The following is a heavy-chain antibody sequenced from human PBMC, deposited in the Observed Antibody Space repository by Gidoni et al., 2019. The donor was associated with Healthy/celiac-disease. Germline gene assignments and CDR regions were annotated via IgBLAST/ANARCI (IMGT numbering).Heavy chain of an antibody. CDR3: AREGKLLPWSLVGYFDL. V-gene: IGHV4-30-4*01. CDR2: IYYSGST. D-gene: IGHD2-21*01. Sequence: QVQLQESGPGLVKPSQTLSLTCTVSGGSISSGDYYWSWIRQPPGKGLEWIGYIYYSGSTYYNPSLKSRVTISVDTSKNQFSLKLSSVTAADTAVYYCAREGKLLPWSLVGYFDLWGRGTLVTVSS. J-gene: IGHJ2*01. CDR1: GGSISSGDYY.